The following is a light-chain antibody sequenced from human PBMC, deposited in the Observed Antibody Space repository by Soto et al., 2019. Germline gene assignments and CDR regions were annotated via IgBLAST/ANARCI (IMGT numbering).Light chain of an antibody. CDR1: QDISNY. CDR2: DAS. Sequence: DIQMTQSPSSLSASVGDRVTITCQASQDISNYLNWYQQKPGKAPKLLIYDASNLETGVPSRFSRSGSGTDFTFTISCLQPEDIATYYCQPYDYLPLTFCGGTKVEIK. CDR3: QPYDYLPLT. J-gene: IGKJ4*01. V-gene: IGKV1-33*01.